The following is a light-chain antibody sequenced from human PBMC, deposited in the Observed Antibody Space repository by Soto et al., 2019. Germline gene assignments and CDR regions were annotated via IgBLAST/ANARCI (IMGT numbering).Light chain of an antibody. J-gene: IGKJ4*01. Sequence: DIQMTQSLSSLSASVGYRVTITGRASQGISRYLAWYQQKPGKVPKVLIYAASTLQSGVPSRFSGSGSGTDFTLTISNLQPEDVATYYCQQRKDYPLTFGGGTKVDIK. CDR2: AAS. CDR3: QQRKDYPLT. CDR1: QGISRY. V-gene: IGKV1-27*01.